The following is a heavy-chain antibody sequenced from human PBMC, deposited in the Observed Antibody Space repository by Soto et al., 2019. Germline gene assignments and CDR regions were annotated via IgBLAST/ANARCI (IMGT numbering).Heavy chain of an antibody. CDR2: ISYDGSNK. CDR1: GFTFSSYA. Sequence: PGGSLRLSCAASGFTFSSYAMHWVRQAPGKGLEWVAVISYDGSNKFYADSVKGRFTISRDNSKNTLYLQMNSLRAEDTAVYYCARDSPGSGWPGYFQHWGQGTLVTVSS. D-gene: IGHD6-19*01. V-gene: IGHV3-30-3*01. J-gene: IGHJ1*01. CDR3: ARDSPGSGWPGYFQH.